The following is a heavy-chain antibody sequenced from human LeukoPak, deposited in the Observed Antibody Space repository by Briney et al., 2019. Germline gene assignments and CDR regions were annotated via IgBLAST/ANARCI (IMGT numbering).Heavy chain of an antibody. CDR1: GYSFTSYW. Sequence: GESLKISSKGSGYSFTSYWIGWVRQMPGKGLEWMGIIYPGDSDTRYSPSFQGQVTISADKSISTAYLQWSSLKASDTAMYYCANYYDSSGYYYRQYFQHWGQGTLVTVSS. CDR2: IYPGDSDT. CDR3: ANYYDSSGYYYRQYFQH. V-gene: IGHV5-51*01. D-gene: IGHD3-22*01. J-gene: IGHJ1*01.